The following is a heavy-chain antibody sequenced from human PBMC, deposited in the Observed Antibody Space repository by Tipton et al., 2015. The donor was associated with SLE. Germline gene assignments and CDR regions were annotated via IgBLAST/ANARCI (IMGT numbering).Heavy chain of an antibody. CDR2: INHSGIT. CDR1: GGSFSGYY. Sequence: TLSLTCAVYGGSFSGYYWSWIRQPPGKGLEWIGEINHSGITNYNPSLKSRVTISVDTSKNQFSLKLSSVTAADTAVYYCARDLYGDYVLGYWGQGTLVTVSS. D-gene: IGHD4-17*01. J-gene: IGHJ4*02. V-gene: IGHV4-34*01. CDR3: ARDLYGDYVLGY.